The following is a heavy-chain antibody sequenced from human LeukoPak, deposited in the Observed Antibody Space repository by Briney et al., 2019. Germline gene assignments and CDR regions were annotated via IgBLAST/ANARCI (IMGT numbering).Heavy chain of an antibody. V-gene: IGHV3-23*01. J-gene: IGHJ6*03. D-gene: IGHD1-26*01. CDR2: ITGSGGSP. CDR1: GFTFKNFA. CDR3: AKDGVVGARRNYMDV. Sequence: PGGSLRLSCSASGFTFKNFAMNWVRQAPGKGLEWVSYITGSGGSPHYADAVKGRFTISRDNSKNTLYLEMNSLRVEDTAVYYCAKDGVVGARRNYMDVWGKGTTVTVSS.